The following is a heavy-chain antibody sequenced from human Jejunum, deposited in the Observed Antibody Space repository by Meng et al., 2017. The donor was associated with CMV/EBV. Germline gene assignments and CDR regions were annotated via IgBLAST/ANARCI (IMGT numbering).Heavy chain of an antibody. V-gene: IGHV1-69*05. J-gene: IGHJ1*01. CDR1: GGHFSRYT. D-gene: IGHD3-22*01. CDR3: AGIPEANSGYFSI. Sequence: KASGGHFSRYTVSWVRQAPGQGLEWLGGILPIFRTPKYAQNFQGRVTVSTDASAATAYMELSSLRSEDTAVYFCAGIPEANSGYFSIWGQGTLVTVSS. CDR2: ILPIFRTP.